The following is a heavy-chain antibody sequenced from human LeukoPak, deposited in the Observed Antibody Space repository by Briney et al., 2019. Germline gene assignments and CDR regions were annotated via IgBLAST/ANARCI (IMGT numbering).Heavy chain of an antibody. CDR3: AKTPTIIMIVVVTYYFDY. D-gene: IGHD3-22*01. V-gene: IGHV3-23*01. J-gene: IGHJ4*02. CDR2: ISGSGDST. Sequence: PGGSLRLSCAASGFTFRSYAMSWVRQAPGKGLEWVSAISGSGDSTYYADSVKGRFTISRDNSKNTLYLQMNSLRAEDTAVYYCAKTPTIIMIVVVTYYFDYWGQGTLVTVSS. CDR1: GFTFRSYA.